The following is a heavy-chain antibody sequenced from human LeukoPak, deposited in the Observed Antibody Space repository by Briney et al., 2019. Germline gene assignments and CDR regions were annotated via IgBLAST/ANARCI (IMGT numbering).Heavy chain of an antibody. V-gene: IGHV3-74*01. CDR1: GFTFSSYW. D-gene: IGHD3-10*01. Sequence: PGGSLRLSCAASGFTFSSYWMHWVRQAPGKGLVWVSRINSDGSSTSYADSVKGRFTISGDNAKNTLYLQMNSLRAEDTAVYYCARVPVGVGSGSYWGNWFDPWGQGTLVTVSS. CDR3: ARVPVGVGSGSYWGNWFDP. J-gene: IGHJ5*02. CDR2: INSDGSST.